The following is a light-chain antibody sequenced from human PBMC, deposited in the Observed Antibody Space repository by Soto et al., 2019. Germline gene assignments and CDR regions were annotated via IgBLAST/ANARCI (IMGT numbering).Light chain of an antibody. V-gene: IGLV1-51*01. CDR1: RSNIGNNY. CDR2: DND. CDR3: GTWDSSLSVVV. J-gene: IGLJ2*01. Sequence: QSVLTQPPSVSTAPGQKVTISCSGSRSNIGNNYVSWYQQLPGAAPKLLIDDNDKRPSGIPDRFSGSKSGTSATLGITGLQTGDEADYFCGTWDSSLSVVVFGAGTKVTVL.